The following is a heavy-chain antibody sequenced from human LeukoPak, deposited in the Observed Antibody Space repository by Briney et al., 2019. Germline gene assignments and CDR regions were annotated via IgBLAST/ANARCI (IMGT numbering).Heavy chain of an antibody. CDR2: IRYDGSNK. CDR1: GFTLSSYG. J-gene: IGHJ4*02. D-gene: IGHD3-10*01. Sequence: GGSLRLSCAASGFTLSSYGMHWVRQARGKGLEWVAFIRYDGSNKYYADSVKGRFTISRDNSKHTLYLQMNSLRAEDTAVYYCAKASVGYYGSGSLHYWGQGTLVTVSS. V-gene: IGHV3-30*02. CDR3: AKASVGYYGSGSLHY.